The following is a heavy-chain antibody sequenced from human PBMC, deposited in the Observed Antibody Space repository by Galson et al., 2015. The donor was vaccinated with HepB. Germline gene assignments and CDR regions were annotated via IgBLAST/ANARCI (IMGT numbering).Heavy chain of an antibody. CDR2: INPNSGCT. CDR3: ARRSVAGTPDAFDI. D-gene: IGHD6-19*01. Sequence: SVKVSCKASGYTFTGYYMHWVRQAPGQGLEWMGRINPNSGCTNYAQKFQGRVTMTRDTSISTAYMELSRLRSDDTAVYYCARRSVAGTPDAFDIWGQGTMVTVSS. CDR1: GYTFTGYY. J-gene: IGHJ3*02. V-gene: IGHV1-2*06.